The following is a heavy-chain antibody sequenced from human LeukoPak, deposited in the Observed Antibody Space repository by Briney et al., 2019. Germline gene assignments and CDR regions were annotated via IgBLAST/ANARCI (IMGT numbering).Heavy chain of an antibody. J-gene: IGHJ6*02. CDR3: AKDLRLAPYYYYGMDV. D-gene: IGHD6-19*01. Sequence: GGSLRLSCAASGFTFSSYGMHWVRQAPGKGLEWVAVISYDGSNKYYADSVKGRFTISRDNSKNTLYLQMNSLRAEDTAVYYCAKDLRLAPYYYYGMDVWGQGTTVTVSS. CDR2: ISYDGSNK. CDR1: GFTFSSYG. V-gene: IGHV3-30*18.